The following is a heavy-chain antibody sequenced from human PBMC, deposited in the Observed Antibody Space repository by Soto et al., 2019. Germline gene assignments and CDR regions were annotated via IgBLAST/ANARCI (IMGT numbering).Heavy chain of an antibody. J-gene: IGHJ4*02. CDR1: GGTFSSYT. Sequence: QVQLVQSGAEVKKPGSSVKVSCKASGGTFSSYTISWVRQAPGQGLEWMGRIIPILGIANYAQKFQGRVTITADKSTSTAYMELSSLRSEDTAVDYCARAYCSGGSCYEFDYWGQGTLVTVSS. CDR3: ARAYCSGGSCYEFDY. D-gene: IGHD2-15*01. V-gene: IGHV1-69*02. CDR2: IIPILGIA.